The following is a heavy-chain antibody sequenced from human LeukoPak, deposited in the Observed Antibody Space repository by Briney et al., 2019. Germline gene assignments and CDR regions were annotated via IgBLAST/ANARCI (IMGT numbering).Heavy chain of an antibody. CDR1: GFTFSDYN. J-gene: IGHJ4*02. V-gene: IGHV3-11*01. D-gene: IGHD5-24*01. CDR3: AKSGYNRFDY. Sequence: GGSLRLSCAASGFTFSDYNMRWIRQAPGKGLEWVSSISRSGSTKYYADSVKGRFTISRDNAKNTLYLQMNSLRAEDTAVYYCAKSGYNRFDYWGQGTLVTVSS. CDR2: ISRSGSTK.